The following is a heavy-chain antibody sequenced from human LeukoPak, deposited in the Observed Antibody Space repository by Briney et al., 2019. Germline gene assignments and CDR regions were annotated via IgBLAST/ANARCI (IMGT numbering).Heavy chain of an antibody. CDR1: GFTFDTYS. D-gene: IGHD3-10*01. CDR2: ISSGSTYL. CDR3: ARDLSSAALVRKNFDS. Sequence: GGSLRLSCAASGFTFDTYSMNWVRQTPGKGLEWVSSISSGSTYLYYADSVKGRFTISRDNGKNSLFLQMSSLRPEDTAIYYCARDLSSAALVRKNFDSWGQGTLVTVSS. V-gene: IGHV3-21*01. J-gene: IGHJ4*02.